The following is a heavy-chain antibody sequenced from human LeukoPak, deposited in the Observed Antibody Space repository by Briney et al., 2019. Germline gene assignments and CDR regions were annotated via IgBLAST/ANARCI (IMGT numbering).Heavy chain of an antibody. Sequence: GGSLRLSCAASGFTFSGCGMHWVRQAPGKGLEWVAFIWYDGRDKYYADSVKGQFTISRDNSKNTLYLQMNSLRAEDTAVYYCAKDPYRYGYYFDYWGQGTLVTVSS. V-gene: IGHV3-30*02. CDR1: GFTFSGCG. CDR2: IWYDGRDK. J-gene: IGHJ4*02. D-gene: IGHD5-18*01. CDR3: AKDPYRYGYYFDY.